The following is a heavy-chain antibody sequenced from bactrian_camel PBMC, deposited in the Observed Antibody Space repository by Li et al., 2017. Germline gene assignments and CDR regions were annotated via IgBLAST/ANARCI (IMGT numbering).Heavy chain of an antibody. V-gene: IGHV3S6*01. Sequence: HVQLVESGGGSVEVGGSLRLSCAASGYLGSSYCMGWFRQAPGKEVEWVASINSNGTWTNNTDSVKGQFTISRDNAKNTVYLQMNSLKPADTAVYYCASGMRWGEWFREGHMYWGQGTQVTVS. CDR2: INSNGTWT. J-gene: IGHJ4*01. CDR1: GYLGSSYC. D-gene: IGHD5*01. CDR3: ASGMRWGEWFREGHMY.